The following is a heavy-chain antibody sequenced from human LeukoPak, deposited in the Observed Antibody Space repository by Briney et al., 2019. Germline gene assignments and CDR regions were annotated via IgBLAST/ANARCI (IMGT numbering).Heavy chain of an antibody. CDR1: GFTFNRYG. CDR2: IYSGGST. V-gene: IGHV3-NL1*01. CDR3: ARTPGGSGNLFDY. J-gene: IGHJ4*02. Sequence: GGSLRLSCAASGFTFNRYGMHWVRQAPGKGLEWVSIIYSGGSTYYADSVKGRFTISRDNSKNTVYLQMNSLRAEDTAVYYCARTPGGSGNLFDYWGQGTLVTVSS. D-gene: IGHD3-10*01.